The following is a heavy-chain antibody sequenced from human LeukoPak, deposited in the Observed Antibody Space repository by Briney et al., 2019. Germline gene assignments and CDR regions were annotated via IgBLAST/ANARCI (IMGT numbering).Heavy chain of an antibody. J-gene: IGHJ6*02. V-gene: IGHV1-2*04. CDR1: GYTFTVYY. CDR3: ARGLRALYYCYYGMDV. CDR2: INPNSGGT. Sequence: ASVKVSCKASGYTFTVYYMHWVRQAPGQGLEWMGWINPNSGGTNYAQKFQGWVTMTRDTSISTAYMELSRLRSDDTAVYYCARGLRALYYCYYGMDVWGQGTTVTVSS.